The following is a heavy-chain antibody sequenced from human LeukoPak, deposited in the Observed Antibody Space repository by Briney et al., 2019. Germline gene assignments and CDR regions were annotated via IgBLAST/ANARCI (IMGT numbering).Heavy chain of an antibody. J-gene: IGHJ3*02. CDR3: ARGMEWLLLDDAFDI. CDR1: GYTFTSYA. V-gene: IGHV7-4-1*02. D-gene: IGHD3-3*01. Sequence: ASVRVSCKASGYTFTSYAMNWVRQAPGQGLEWMGWINTNTGNPTYAQGFTGRFVFSLDTSVSTAYLQISSLKAEDTAVYYCARGMEWLLLDDAFDIWGQGTMVTVSS. CDR2: INTNTGNP.